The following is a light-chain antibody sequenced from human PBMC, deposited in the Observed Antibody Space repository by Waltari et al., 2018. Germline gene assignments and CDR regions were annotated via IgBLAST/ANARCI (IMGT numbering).Light chain of an antibody. Sequence: QSALTQPRSVSGSPGQSVTISCTGTSNDVGGYNYVSWYQQHPGKAPKLMIYDVNKRPSGVPDRFSGSKSGNTASLTISGLQAEDEADFYCCSYAGSYILVFGGGTKLTVL. CDR3: CSYAGSYILV. J-gene: IGLJ2*01. CDR2: DVN. V-gene: IGLV2-11*01. CDR1: SNDVGGYNY.